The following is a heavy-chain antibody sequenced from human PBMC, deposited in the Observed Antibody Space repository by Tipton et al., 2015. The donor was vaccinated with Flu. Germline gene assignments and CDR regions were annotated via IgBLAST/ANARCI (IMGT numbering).Heavy chain of an antibody. Sequence: LRLSCTVSGGSISSSSYYWGWIRQPPGKGLEWIGYIYYSGSTNYNPSLKSRVTISVDTSKNQFSLKLSSVTAADTAVYYCARDLRDGYNYWYFDLWGRGTLVTVSS. J-gene: IGHJ2*01. CDR2: IYYSGST. D-gene: IGHD5-24*01. CDR3: ARDLRDGYNYWYFDL. V-gene: IGHV4-61*01. CDR1: GGSISSSSYY.